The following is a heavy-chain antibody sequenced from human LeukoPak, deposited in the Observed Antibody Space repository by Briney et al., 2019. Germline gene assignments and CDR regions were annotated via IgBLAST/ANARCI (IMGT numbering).Heavy chain of an antibody. CDR3: ASSHYYDSSGKGYFDY. CDR2: IIPIFGIA. J-gene: IGHJ4*02. Sequence: SVKVSCEASGGTFSSYAISWVRQAPGQGLEWMGRIIPIFGIANYAQKFQGRVTITADKSTSTAYMELSSLRSEDTAVYYCASSHYYDSSGKGYFDYWGQGTLVTVSS. V-gene: IGHV1-69*04. D-gene: IGHD3-22*01. CDR1: GGTFSSYA.